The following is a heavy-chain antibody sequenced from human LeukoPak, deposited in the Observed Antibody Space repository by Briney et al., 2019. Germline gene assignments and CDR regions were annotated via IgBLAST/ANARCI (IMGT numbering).Heavy chain of an antibody. CDR3: ARAHRGKGSYYCYYSDV. Sequence: PSETLSLTCTVSWGSISSYYWSWIRQPPGKGLEWIGYIYYSGSTNYNPSLKRRVTISVATSKSQFSMQLSSVTAADTAVYYCARAHRGKGSYYCYYSDVWGKGTTVTVSS. J-gene: IGHJ6*03. CDR1: WGSISSYY. CDR2: IYYSGST. V-gene: IGHV4-59*01.